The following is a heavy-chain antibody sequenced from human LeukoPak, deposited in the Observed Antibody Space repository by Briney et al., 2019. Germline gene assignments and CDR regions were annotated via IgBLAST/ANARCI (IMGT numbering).Heavy chain of an antibody. Sequence: GGSLRLSCAASGFTFSSYEMNWVRQAPGKGLEWVSAISGSGGSTYYADSVKGRFTISRDNSKDTLYLQMNSLRAEDTAVYYCAKSRPGRDAFDIWGQGTMVTVSS. J-gene: IGHJ3*02. CDR3: AKSRPGRDAFDI. CDR1: GFTFSSYE. V-gene: IGHV3-23*01. D-gene: IGHD2-2*01. CDR2: ISGSGGST.